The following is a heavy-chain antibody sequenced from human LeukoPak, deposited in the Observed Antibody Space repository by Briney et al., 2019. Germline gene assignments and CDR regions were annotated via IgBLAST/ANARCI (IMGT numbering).Heavy chain of an antibody. J-gene: IGHJ6*02. V-gene: IGHV3-23*01. Sequence: GGSLRLSCAASGFTFSSYAMSWVRQAPGKGLEWVSAISGSGGSTYYADSVKGRFTISRDNSKNTLYLQMNSLRAEDTAVYYCARVPLPYYYGMDVWGQGTTVTVSS. CDR1: GFTFSSYA. CDR3: ARVPLPYYYGMDV. CDR2: ISGSGGST.